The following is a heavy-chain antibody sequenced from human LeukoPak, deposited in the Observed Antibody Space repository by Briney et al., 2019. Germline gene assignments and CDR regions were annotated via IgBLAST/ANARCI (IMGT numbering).Heavy chain of an antibody. CDR3: ARGQRSSTSCYATFDY. CDR2: IYYSGST. V-gene: IGHV4-59*12. Sequence: PSETLSLTCTVSGGSISSYYWSWIRQPPGKGLEWIGYIYYSGSTNYNPSLKSRVTISVDTSKNQFSLKLSSVTAADTAVYYCARGQRSSTSCYATFDYWGQGTLVTVSS. D-gene: IGHD2-2*01. J-gene: IGHJ4*02. CDR1: GGSISSYY.